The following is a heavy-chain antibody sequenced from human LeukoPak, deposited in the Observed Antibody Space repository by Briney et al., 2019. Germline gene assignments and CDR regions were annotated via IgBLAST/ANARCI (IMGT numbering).Heavy chain of an antibody. CDR2: IIIAGDT. Sequence: GGSLRLFCAASGFTLSGNDMHWVRQVTGKGLEWVSGIIIAGDTYYPDSVKGRFSISRENAKNSLYLQMNSLRAEDTAVYYCARGRHISGYYSTFFDYWGQGALVTVSS. CDR1: GFTLSGND. D-gene: IGHD3-3*01. CDR3: ARGRHISGYYSTFFDY. J-gene: IGHJ4*02. V-gene: IGHV3-13*01.